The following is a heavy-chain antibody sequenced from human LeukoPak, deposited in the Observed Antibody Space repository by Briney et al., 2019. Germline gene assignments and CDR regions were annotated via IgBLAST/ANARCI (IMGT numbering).Heavy chain of an antibody. Sequence: PSDTLSLTCTVSGGPITCYYWGWLRQPPGKALDWIGHVHYGGSTNYNPSLKSRVTISVDTSKNHFSLKLISVSSAHTPVYYCARGYSTSWTYSFDYCGQGALVTVSS. CDR2: VHYGGST. D-gene: IGHD6-13*01. J-gene: IGHJ4*02. CDR1: GGPITCYY. CDR3: ARGYSTSWTYSFDY. V-gene: IGHV4-59*07.